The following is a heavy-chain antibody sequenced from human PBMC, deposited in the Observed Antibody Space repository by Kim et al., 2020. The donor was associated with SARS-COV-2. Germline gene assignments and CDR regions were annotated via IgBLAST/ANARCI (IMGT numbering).Heavy chain of an antibody. CDR1: GGSFSGYY. J-gene: IGHJ6*03. CDR2: INHSGST. D-gene: IGHD3-3*01. Sequence: SETLSLTCAVYGGSFSGYYWSWIRQPPGKGLEWIGEINHSGSTSYNPSLKSRVTISVDTSKNQFSLKLSSVTAADTAVYYCARGLKRFFSYYYYYMDVWGKGTTVTVSS. V-gene: IGHV4-34*01. CDR3: ARGLKRFFSYYYYYMDV.